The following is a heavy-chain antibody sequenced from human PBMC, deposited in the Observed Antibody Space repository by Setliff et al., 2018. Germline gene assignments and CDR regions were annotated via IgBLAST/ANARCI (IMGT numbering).Heavy chain of an antibody. V-gene: IGHV1-46*01. Sequence: ASVKVSCKASGYTFTIYYMHWVRQAPGQGLEWMGIINPSGGNTNYAQKFQGRVTMTSDTSTSTVYMELSSLTSEDTAVYYCARCLPFLSGYERGAFDYWGQGTLVTVSS. J-gene: IGHJ4*02. CDR1: GYTFTIYY. CDR2: INPSGGNT. D-gene: IGHD5-12*01. CDR3: ARCLPFLSGYERGAFDY.